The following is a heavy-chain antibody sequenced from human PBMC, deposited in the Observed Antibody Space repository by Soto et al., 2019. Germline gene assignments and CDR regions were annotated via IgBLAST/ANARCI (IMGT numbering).Heavy chain of an antibody. V-gene: IGHV4-59*08. CDR3: ARGRAAYFSGGSCYSSYYYYYYMDV. J-gene: IGHJ6*03. CDR2: IYYSGST. CDR1: GGSISSYY. Sequence: SETLSLTCTVSGGSISSYYWSWIRQPPGKGLEWIGYIYYSGSTNYNPSLKSRVTISVDTSKNHFSLKLSSVTAADTAVYYCARGRAAYFSGGSCYSSYYYYYYMDVWGKGTTVTVSS. D-gene: IGHD2-15*01.